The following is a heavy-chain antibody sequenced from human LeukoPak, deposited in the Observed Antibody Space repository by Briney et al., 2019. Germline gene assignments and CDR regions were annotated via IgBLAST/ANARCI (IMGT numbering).Heavy chain of an antibody. J-gene: IGHJ3*02. CDR1: GGSISSYY. Sequence: SETLSLTCTVSGGSISSYYWSWIRQPPGKGLEWIGSIYYSGSTYYNPSLKSRVTISVDTSKNQFSLKLSSVTAADTAVYYCARGVVVVAATRCDAFDIWGQGTMVTVSS. V-gene: IGHV4-59*12. CDR3: ARGVVVVAATRCDAFDI. D-gene: IGHD2-15*01. CDR2: IYYSGST.